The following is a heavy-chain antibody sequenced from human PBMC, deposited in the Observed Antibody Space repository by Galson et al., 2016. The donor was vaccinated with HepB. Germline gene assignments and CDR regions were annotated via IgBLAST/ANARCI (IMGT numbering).Heavy chain of an antibody. CDR3: TISDYGDY. Sequence: SLRLSYAASGITLSGYWMHWVRQVPGKGLVWVSRIRGDGAITYYADSVEGRFTISRDNAKNTLYLQMNNLGAEDTAVYYCTISDYGDYWGQGTLVTVSS. CDR1: GITLSGYW. CDR2: IRGDGAIT. V-gene: IGHV3-74*01. J-gene: IGHJ4*02.